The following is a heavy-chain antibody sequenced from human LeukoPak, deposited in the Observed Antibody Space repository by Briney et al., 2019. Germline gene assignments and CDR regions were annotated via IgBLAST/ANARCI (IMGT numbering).Heavy chain of an antibody. CDR3: ASRGRGYCSSTSCFLP. D-gene: IGHD2-2*01. J-gene: IGHJ5*02. V-gene: IGHV4-4*02. CDR2: IYHSGST. CDR1: GGSISSSNW. Sequence: SGTLSLTCAVSGGSISSSNWWSWVRQRPGKGLEWIGEIYHSGSTNYNPSLKSRVAISVDKSKNQFSLKLSSVTAADTAVYYCASRGRGYCSSTSCFLPWGQGTLVTVSS.